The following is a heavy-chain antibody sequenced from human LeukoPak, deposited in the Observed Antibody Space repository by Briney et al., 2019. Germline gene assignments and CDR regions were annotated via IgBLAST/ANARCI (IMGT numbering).Heavy chain of an antibody. CDR3: ARDYDFWSGYYILPFDY. V-gene: IGHV1-18*01. D-gene: IGHD3-3*01. CDR1: GYTFTSYG. Sequence: ASVKVSCKASGYTFTSYGISLVRQAPGQGLEWMGWISAYNGNTNYAQKLQGRVTMTTDTSTSTAYMELRSLRSDDTAVYYCARDYDFWSGYYILPFDYWGQGTLVTVSS. J-gene: IGHJ4*02. CDR2: ISAYNGNT.